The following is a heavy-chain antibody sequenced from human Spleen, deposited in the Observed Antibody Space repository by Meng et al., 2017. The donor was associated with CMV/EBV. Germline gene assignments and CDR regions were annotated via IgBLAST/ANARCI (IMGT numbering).Heavy chain of an antibody. CDR1: GYSISSGYY. CDR2: ISSSGRAV. CDR3: ARSLFDSNDPFDY. Sequence: LSLTCTVSGYSISSGYYWGWVRQPPGKGLEWVSYISSSGRAVHYADSLRGRFTVSRDNAKNSLYLQMNSLRADDTAVYYCARSLFDSNDPFDYWGQGAVVTVSS. V-gene: IGHV3-11*04. D-gene: IGHD3-22*01. J-gene: IGHJ4*02.